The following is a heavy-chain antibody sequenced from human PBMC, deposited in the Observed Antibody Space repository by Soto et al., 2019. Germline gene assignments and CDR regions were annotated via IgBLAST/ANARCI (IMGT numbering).Heavy chain of an antibody. J-gene: IGHJ4*02. Sequence: QVQLVQSGTEVKKPGASVKVSCKASGYRVTQYVIHLVRQAPGQRLVWMGWIGAGDGKTYYSQNFLGRVTLTKDTSASTVYLELISLVSEETAVYYCVRDYASDSGVHLDFWGQGTLVTVSS. CDR1: GYRVTQYV. CDR2: IGAGDGKT. V-gene: IGHV1-3*01. D-gene: IGHD3-22*01. CDR3: VRDYASDSGVHLDF.